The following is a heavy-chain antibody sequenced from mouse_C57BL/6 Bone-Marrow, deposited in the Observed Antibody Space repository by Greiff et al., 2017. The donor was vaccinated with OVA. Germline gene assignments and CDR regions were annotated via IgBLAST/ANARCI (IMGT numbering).Heavy chain of an antibody. Sequence: QVQLKESGAELARPGASVKLSCKASGYTFTSYGISWVKQRTGQGLEWIGEIYPRSGNTYYNEKFKGKATLTADKSSSTAYMELRSLTSEDSAVYFCALITTVVAPYAMDYWGQGTSVTVSS. CDR1: GYTFTSYG. V-gene: IGHV1-81*01. J-gene: IGHJ4*01. D-gene: IGHD1-1*01. CDR2: IYPRSGNT. CDR3: ALITTVVAPYAMDY.